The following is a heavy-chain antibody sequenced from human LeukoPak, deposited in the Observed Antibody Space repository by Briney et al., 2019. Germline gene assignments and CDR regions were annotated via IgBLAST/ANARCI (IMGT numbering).Heavy chain of an antibody. Sequence: GESLKISCKGSEYTCSNYWIAWVRQMPGKGLECMGIIYPGDSDTRYSPSFQGQVTISADKSINTAYLQWSSLKASDTAMYYCATYRAAGGTFFDYWGQGTLVTVSS. CDR1: EYTCSNYW. D-gene: IGHD6-13*01. CDR3: ATYRAAGGTFFDY. CDR2: IYPGDSDT. V-gene: IGHV5-51*01. J-gene: IGHJ4*02.